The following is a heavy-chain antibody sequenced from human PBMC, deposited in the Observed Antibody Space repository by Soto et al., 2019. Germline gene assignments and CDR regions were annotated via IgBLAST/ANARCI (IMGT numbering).Heavy chain of an antibody. CDR2: IFNSGST. CDR1: GGSISSNSHY. Sequence: SETLSLTCTVSGGSISSNSHYWGWIRQPPGKGLEWIGSIFNSGSTKYSASLKSRVTISVDTSKDQFSLRLSSVTVADTAVYYCARPFTGNYYIDSWGHGTLVTVSS. J-gene: IGHJ5*01. CDR3: ARPFTGNYYIDS. V-gene: IGHV4-39*01. D-gene: IGHD1-26*01.